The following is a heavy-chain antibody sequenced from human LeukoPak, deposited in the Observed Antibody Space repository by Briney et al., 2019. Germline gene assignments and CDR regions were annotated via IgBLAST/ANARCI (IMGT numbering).Heavy chain of an antibody. V-gene: IGHV4-4*07. CDR3: ASVDGETFAH. Sequence: PSETLSLTCTVSGDSIRGFYWSWVRQPAGQGLEYIGHMYISGSTTYNPSLKSRVTMSVDLAKNEVSLKLTSVTAADTAIYFCASVDGETFAHWGRGTLVLVSS. D-gene: IGHD5-12*01. CDR2: MYISGST. CDR1: GDSIRGFY. J-gene: IGHJ4*02.